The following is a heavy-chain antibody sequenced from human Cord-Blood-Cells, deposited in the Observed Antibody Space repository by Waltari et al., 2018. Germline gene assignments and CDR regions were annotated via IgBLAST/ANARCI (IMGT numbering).Heavy chain of an antibody. CDR2: ISYDGSNK. V-gene: IGHV3-30*18. J-gene: IGHJ4*02. CDR3: AKITGTTTPFDY. D-gene: IGHD1-20*01. CDR1: GLTFSRYG. Sequence: QVQLVESGGGVVQPGRSLRLSCAASGLTFSRYGMPWARQAPGKGLEWVAVISYDGSNKYYADSVKGRFTISRDNSKNTLYLQMNSLRAEDTAVYYCAKITGTTTPFDYWGQGTLVTVSS.